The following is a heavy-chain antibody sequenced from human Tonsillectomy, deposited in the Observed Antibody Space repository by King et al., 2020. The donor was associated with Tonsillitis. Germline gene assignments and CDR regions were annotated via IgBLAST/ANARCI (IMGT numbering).Heavy chain of an antibody. CDR3: ARASNKLELYTRLDP. V-gene: IGHV3-30*04. D-gene: IGHD2-8*01. CDR1: GFTFNMYS. Sequence: VQLVESGGGVVRPERSLRLSCAASGFTFNMYSIHWVRQAPGKGLEWLALISYDGNNKYYATSVRGRFTISRDNSENTVYLQMNSLRPEDTAVYYCARASNKLELYTRLDPWGQGTLVIVSS. J-gene: IGHJ5*02. CDR2: ISYDGNNK.